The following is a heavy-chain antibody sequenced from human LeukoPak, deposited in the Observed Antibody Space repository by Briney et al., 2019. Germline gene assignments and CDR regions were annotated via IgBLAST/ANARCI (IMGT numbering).Heavy chain of an antibody. J-gene: IGHJ5*02. D-gene: IGHD6-13*01. CDR3: ARDPQFSYSSSWYDH. Sequence: ASVKVSCKASGYTFSSYGISWVRQAPGQGLEWMGWISTYNGDTHYAQKFQGRVTMTTDTSTSTAYMELRSLRSDDTAMYYCARDPQFSYSSSWYDHWGQGTLVTVSS. V-gene: IGHV1-18*01. CDR1: GYTFSSYG. CDR2: ISTYNGDT.